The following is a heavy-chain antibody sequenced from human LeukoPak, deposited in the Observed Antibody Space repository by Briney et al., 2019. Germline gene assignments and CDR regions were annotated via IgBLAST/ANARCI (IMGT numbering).Heavy chain of an antibody. V-gene: IGHV3-30*18. Sequence: PGGSLRLSCAAPGFTFSSYGMHWVRQAPGKGLEWVAVISYDGSNKYYADSVKGRFTISRDNSKNTLYLQMNSLRAEDTAVYYCAKDDADMGGPDSSGYGYFDYWGQGTLVTVSS. CDR3: AKDDADMGGPDSSGYGYFDY. CDR1: GFTFSSYG. D-gene: IGHD3-22*01. CDR2: ISYDGSNK. J-gene: IGHJ4*02.